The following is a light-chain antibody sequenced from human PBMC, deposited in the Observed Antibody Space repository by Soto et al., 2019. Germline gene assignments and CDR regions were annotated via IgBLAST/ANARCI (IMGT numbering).Light chain of an antibody. CDR2: ATS. V-gene: IGKV1-39*01. Sequence: DIQMTQFPLSLSASVGDRVTITCRASQTIRSHLNWYQQKPGEAHKIVIYATSTLQSGVPSRFNGSVSGTDFTLSISSLQPEDFATYYCQQTYRTPLTFGGGTKVEIK. CDR1: QTIRSH. J-gene: IGKJ4*01. CDR3: QQTYRTPLT.